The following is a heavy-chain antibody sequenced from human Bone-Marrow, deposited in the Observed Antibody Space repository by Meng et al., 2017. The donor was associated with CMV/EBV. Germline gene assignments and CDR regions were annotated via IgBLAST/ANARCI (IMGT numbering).Heavy chain of an antibody. CDR2: IYYSGST. V-gene: IGHV4-61*01. D-gene: IGHD3-3*01. CDR1: GGSVSSGSYY. CDR3: ARVSITIFGVVIFYYFDY. J-gene: IGHJ4*02. Sequence: SETLSLTCTVSGGSVSSGSYYWSWIRQPPGKGLEWIGYIYYSGSTNYNPSLKSRVTISVDTSKNQFSLKLSSVTAADTAVYYCARVSITIFGVVIFYYFDYWGQGTRVTVSS.